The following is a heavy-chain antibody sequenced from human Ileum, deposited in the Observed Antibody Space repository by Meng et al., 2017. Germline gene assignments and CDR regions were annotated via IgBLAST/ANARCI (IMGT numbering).Heavy chain of an antibody. J-gene: IGHJ4*02. CDR1: GGSIIRSSFY. CDR3: ARGGTVYNFDY. V-gene: IGHV4-39*07. Sequence: QLQLQESGPGLVKPSETLSLICTVSGGSIIRSSFYWGWIRQPPGKGLEWIGSMYYSGSTYYNPSLKSRVTISEDTSKNQFSLKLSSVTAADTAVYYCARGGTVYNFDYWGQGTLVTVFS. D-gene: IGHD2-15*01. CDR2: MYYSGST.